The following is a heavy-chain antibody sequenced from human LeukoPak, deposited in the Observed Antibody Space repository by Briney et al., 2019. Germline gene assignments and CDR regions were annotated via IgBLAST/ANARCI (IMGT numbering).Heavy chain of an antibody. CDR3: ARDAMVSYYYYGMDV. CDR2: IYSGGST. D-gene: IGHD5-18*01. V-gene: IGHV3-66*02. Sequence: QSGGSLRLSCAASGFTVSSNYMSWVRQAPGKGLEGGSVIYSGGSTYYADSVKGRFTISRDNSKNTMYLQMNSLRAADTAVYYCARDAMVSYYYYGMDVWGQGTTVTVSS. J-gene: IGHJ6*02. CDR1: GFTVSSNY.